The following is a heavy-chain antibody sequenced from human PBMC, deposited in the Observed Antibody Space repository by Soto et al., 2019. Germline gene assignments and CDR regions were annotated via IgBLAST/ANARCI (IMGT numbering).Heavy chain of an antibody. D-gene: IGHD4-17*01. V-gene: IGHV3-30-3*01. Sequence: QVQLVESGGGVVQPGRSLRLSCAASGFTFSHYAMHWVRQAPGKGLEWVTIISFDGTIKDYADSVKGRFTISRDNSKNIVSLQMRGLRPEDTAIYYCASDYGRALTKGYDFDNWGQGTLVTVSS. J-gene: IGHJ4*02. CDR2: ISFDGTIK. CDR3: ASDYGRALTKGYDFDN. CDR1: GFTFSHYA.